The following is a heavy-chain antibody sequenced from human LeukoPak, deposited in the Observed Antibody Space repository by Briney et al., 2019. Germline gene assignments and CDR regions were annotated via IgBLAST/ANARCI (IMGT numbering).Heavy chain of an antibody. CDR3: ARGPYVLRFLEWLSFDY. CDR1: GGSISSSSYY. D-gene: IGHD3-3*01. CDR2: IYYSGST. J-gene: IGHJ4*02. V-gene: IGHV4-39*07. Sequence: SETLSLTCTVSGGSISSSSYYWGWIRQPPGKGLEWIGSIYYSGSTYYNPSLKSRVTISVDTSKNQFSLKLSSVTAADTAVYYCARGPYVLRFLEWLSFDYWGQGTLVTVSS.